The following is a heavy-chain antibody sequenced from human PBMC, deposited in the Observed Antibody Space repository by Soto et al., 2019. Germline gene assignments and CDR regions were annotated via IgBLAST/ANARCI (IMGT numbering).Heavy chain of an antibody. D-gene: IGHD6-13*01. V-gene: IGHV3-33*01. J-gene: IGHJ4*02. Sequence: GGSLRLSCAASGFTFSSYGMHWVRQAPGKGLEWVAVIWYDGSNKYYADSVKGRFTISRDNSKNTLYLQMNSLRAEDTAVYYCARDRRYSSSWYFDYWGQGTLVTVSS. CDR2: IWYDGSNK. CDR3: ARDRRYSSSWYFDY. CDR1: GFTFSSYG.